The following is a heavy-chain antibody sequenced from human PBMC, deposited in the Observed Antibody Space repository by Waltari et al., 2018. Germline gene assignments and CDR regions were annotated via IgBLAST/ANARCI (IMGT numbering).Heavy chain of an antibody. J-gene: IGHJ6*02. Sequence: QITLKESGPTLVKPTQTLTLTCTFSGFSLTTSGVGVGWIRPPPGKALEWLALIYWDDDKRYSPSLKSRLTITKDTSKKQVVLTMTNMDPVDTATYYCAHWGSDYRGEYYYFYGMDVWGQGTTVTVSS. CDR3: AHWGSDYRGEYYYFYGMDV. CDR2: IYWDDDK. D-gene: IGHD4-4*01. V-gene: IGHV2-5*02. CDR1: GFSLTTSGVG.